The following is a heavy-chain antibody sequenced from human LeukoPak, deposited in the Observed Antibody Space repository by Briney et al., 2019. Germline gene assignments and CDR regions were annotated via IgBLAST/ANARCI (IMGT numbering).Heavy chain of an antibody. V-gene: IGHV4-31*03. Sequence: SETLSLTCTVSGGSISSGGYYWSWIRQHPGTGLEWLGYIYYSGSTYYNPSLKSRVTISVDTSKNQFSLKLSSVTAADTTVYYCARVRSYYDSSGYIGAFDIWGQGTMVTVSS. J-gene: IGHJ3*02. D-gene: IGHD3-22*01. CDR3: ARVRSYYDSSGYIGAFDI. CDR2: IYYSGST. CDR1: GGSISSGGYY.